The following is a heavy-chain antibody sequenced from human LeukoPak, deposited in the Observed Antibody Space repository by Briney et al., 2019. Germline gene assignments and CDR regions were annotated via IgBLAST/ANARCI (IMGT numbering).Heavy chain of an antibody. CDR2: ISSSSTYI. CDR3: ARPTYGDYEPFFDY. Sequence: PGGSLRLSCAASGFTFSTYSMNWVRQAPGKGLEWVSSISSSSTYIYYADSVKGRFTISRDNAKNSLYLQMDSLRAEDTAVYYCARPTYGDYEPFFDYWGQGTLVTVSS. J-gene: IGHJ4*02. V-gene: IGHV3-21*01. CDR1: GFTFSTYS. D-gene: IGHD4-17*01.